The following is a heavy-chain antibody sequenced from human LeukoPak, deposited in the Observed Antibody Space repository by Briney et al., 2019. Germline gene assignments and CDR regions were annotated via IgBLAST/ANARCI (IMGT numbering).Heavy chain of an antibody. V-gene: IGHV4-38-2*01. CDR1: GYSISSGYY. J-gene: IGHJ3*02. CDR2: IFDSRSP. D-gene: IGHD6-13*01. Sequence: SETLSLTCAVSGYSISSGYYWGWIRQPPRTGLEWIGSIFDSRSPYYNPSLNSRVTISVDTSKNQFTLKLSAVTAADTAVYYCASEAGDAFDIWGQGTMVTVSS. CDR3: ASEAGDAFDI.